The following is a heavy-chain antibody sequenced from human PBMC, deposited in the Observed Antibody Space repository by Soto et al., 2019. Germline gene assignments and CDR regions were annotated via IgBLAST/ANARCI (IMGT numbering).Heavy chain of an antibody. Sequence: SETLSLTCTVSGGSISSYYWSWIRQPPGKGLEWIGYIYYSGSTNYNPSLKSRVTISVDTSKNQFSLKLSSVTAADTAVYYCAREVMSTIFGVVIEHNWFDPWGQGTLVTVSS. J-gene: IGHJ5*02. D-gene: IGHD3-3*01. CDR1: GGSISSYY. CDR2: IYYSGST. V-gene: IGHV4-59*01. CDR3: AREVMSTIFGVVIEHNWFDP.